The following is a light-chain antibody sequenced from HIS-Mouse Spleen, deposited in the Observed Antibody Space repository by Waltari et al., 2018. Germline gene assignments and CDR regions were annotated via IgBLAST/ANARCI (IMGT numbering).Light chain of an antibody. CDR2: SNN. CDR1: RPHIGSTT. V-gene: IGLV1-44*01. Sequence: QSVLTQPPSASGTPGQRVTISCSGSRPHIGSTTVNWYQQLPGTAPKLLIYSNNQRPSGVSNRFSGSKSGNTASLTISGLQAEDEADYYCCSYAGSSTVVFGGGTKLTVL. J-gene: IGLJ2*01. CDR3: CSYAGSSTVV.